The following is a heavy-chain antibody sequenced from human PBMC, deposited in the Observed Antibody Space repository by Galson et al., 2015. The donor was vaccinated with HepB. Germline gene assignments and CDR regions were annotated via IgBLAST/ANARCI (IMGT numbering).Heavy chain of an antibody. CDR3: ARLGIVGATTDGGYYFDY. CDR1: GFTFSSYA. CDR2: ISYDGSNK. V-gene: IGHV3-30-3*01. Sequence: SLRLSCAASGFTFSSYAMHWVRQAPGKGLEWVAVISYDGSNKYYADSVKGRFTISRDNSKNTLYLQMNSLRAEDTAVYYCARLGIVGATTDGGYYFDYWGQGTLVTVSS. J-gene: IGHJ4*02. D-gene: IGHD1-26*01.